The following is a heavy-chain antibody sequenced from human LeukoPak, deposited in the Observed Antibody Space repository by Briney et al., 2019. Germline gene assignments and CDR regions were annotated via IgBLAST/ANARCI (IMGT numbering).Heavy chain of an antibody. CDR1: GFTFSNYA. J-gene: IGHJ4*02. CDR3: AKAFLVGASGSYYGLDY. V-gene: IGHV3-23*01. CDR2: VSGSGGST. D-gene: IGHD1-26*01. Sequence: GGSLRLSCAASGFTFSNYAMSWVRQAPGKGLEWVSGVSGSGGSTNYADSVKGRFTISRDNSKNTLYLQMNSLRAEDTAVYYCAKAFLVGASGSYYGLDYWGQGTLVTVSS.